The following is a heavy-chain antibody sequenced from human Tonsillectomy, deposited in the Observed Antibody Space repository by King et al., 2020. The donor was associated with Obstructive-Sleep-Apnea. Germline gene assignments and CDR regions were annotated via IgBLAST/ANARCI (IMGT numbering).Heavy chain of an antibody. J-gene: IGHJ6*02. CDR2: IYYSGST. CDR3: ARALLDYYGMDV. V-gene: IGHV4-30-4*01. CDR1: GGSISSGDYY. Sequence: VQLQESGPGLVKPSQTLSLTCTVSGGSISSGDYYWSWIRQPPGKGLEWIGYIYYSGSTYYNPSLKSLVTISVDTSKNQFSLKLSPVTAADTAVYYWARALLDYYGMDVWGQGTTVTVSS.